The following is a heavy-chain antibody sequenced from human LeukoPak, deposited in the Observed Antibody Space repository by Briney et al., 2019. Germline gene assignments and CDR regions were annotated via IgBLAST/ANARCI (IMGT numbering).Heavy chain of an antibody. CDR3: ARGGYYYDSSGYYPDY. J-gene: IGHJ4*02. CDR2: IYYSGST. Sequence: PSQTLSLTCTVSGGSISSGGYYWGWIRQHPGKGLEWIGYIYYSGSTYYNPSLKSRVTISVDTSKNQFSLKLSSVTAADTAVYYCARGGYYYDSSGYYPDYWGQGTLVTVSS. V-gene: IGHV4-31*03. CDR1: GGSISSGGYY. D-gene: IGHD3-22*01.